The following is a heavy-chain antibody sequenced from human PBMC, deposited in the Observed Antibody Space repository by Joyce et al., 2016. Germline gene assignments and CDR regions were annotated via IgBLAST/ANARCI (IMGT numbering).Heavy chain of an antibody. V-gene: IGHV3-30*18. J-gene: IGHJ4*02. CDR1: GLTLSNYG. CDR2: ISYDGIYK. Sequence: QVQLVESGGGVVQPGRSLRLSCAASGLTLSNYGVDWVRQGPGKGREWVAVISYDGIYKYYADSVKGRFTISRDNSKNTVFLEMNSLRTEDTAVYYCAKILTATYSSGWFLDYWGQGTLVTVSS. CDR3: AKILTATYSSGWFLDY. D-gene: IGHD6-25*01.